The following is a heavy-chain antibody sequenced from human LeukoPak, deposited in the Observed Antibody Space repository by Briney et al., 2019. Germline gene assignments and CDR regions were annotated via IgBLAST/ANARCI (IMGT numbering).Heavy chain of an antibody. V-gene: IGHV3-21*01. CDR2: ISSSSSYI. J-gene: IGHJ4*02. CDR3: ARVRQYNRYFDY. D-gene: IGHD1-1*01. Sequence: PGGSLRLSCAASGFTFSSYSMNWVRQAPGKGLEWVSSISSSSSYIYYADSVKGRFTISRDNAKNSLYLQMNSLRAEDTAVYYCARVRQYNRYFDYWGQGTLVTVSS. CDR1: GFTFSSYS.